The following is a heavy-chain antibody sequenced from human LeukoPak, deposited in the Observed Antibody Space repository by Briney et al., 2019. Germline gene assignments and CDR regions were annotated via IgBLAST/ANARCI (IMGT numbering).Heavy chain of an antibody. Sequence: ASVKVSCKASGYTLTGYYMHWVRQAPGQGLEWMGWINPNSGGTNYAQKFQGRVTMTRDTSISTAYMELSRLRSDDTAVYYCARDFSLVFSIAMVRGFDPWGQGTLVTVSS. D-gene: IGHD3-10*01. CDR2: INPNSGGT. CDR1: GYTLTGYY. CDR3: ARDFSLVFSIAMVRGFDP. V-gene: IGHV1-2*02. J-gene: IGHJ5*02.